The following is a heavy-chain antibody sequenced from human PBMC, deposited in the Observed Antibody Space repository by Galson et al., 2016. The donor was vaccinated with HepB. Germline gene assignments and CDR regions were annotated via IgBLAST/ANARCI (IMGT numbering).Heavy chain of an antibody. J-gene: IGHJ4*02. CDR2: INPSGGST. CDR1: GYTFTSYN. CDR3: AADARAMTVKW. Sequence: SVKVSCKASGYTFTSYNVHWVRQAPGQGLEWMGIINPSGGSTSYAQKFQGRVTMTRDTSTSTVYMELSSLRAEDTAVYYCAADARAMTVKWWGQGTLVTVSS. D-gene: IGHD2-21*02. V-gene: IGHV1-46*01.